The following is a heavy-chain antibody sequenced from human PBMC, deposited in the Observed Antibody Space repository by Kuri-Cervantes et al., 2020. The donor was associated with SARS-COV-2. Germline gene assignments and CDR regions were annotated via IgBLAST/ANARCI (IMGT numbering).Heavy chain of an antibody. Sequence: GESLKISCAASGFTFSGYSMSWVRQAPGKGLEWVSLIYSGGSTYYADSVKGRFTISRDNSKNTLYLQMNSLRAEDTAVYYCATVYTMGVSLDWGQGTLVTVSS. CDR3: ATVYTMGVSLD. CDR1: GFTFSGYS. D-gene: IGHD3-16*01. V-gene: IGHV3-53*01. CDR2: IYSGGST. J-gene: IGHJ4*02.